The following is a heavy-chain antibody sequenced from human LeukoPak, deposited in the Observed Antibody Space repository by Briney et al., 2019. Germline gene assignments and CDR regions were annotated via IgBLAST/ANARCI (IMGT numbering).Heavy chain of an antibody. CDR2: IYYSGST. Sequence: SETLSLTCTVSGGSISSYYWSWIRQPPGKGLEWIGYIYYSGSTNYNPSLTSRVTISVDTSKNQFSLKLSSVTAADTAVYYCARDIDPAGEHWFDPWGQGTLVTVSS. CDR1: GGSISSYY. J-gene: IGHJ5*02. D-gene: IGHD3-10*01. V-gene: IGHV4-59*01. CDR3: ARDIDPAGEHWFDP.